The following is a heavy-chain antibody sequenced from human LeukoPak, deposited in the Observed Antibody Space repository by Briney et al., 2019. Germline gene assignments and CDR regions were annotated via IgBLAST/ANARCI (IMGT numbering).Heavy chain of an antibody. J-gene: IGHJ3*02. CDR3: ATLLGWELLHGWHEAFDI. CDR1: GYTFTSYY. Sequence: ASVKVSCKASGYTFTSYYMHWLRQAPGKGLEWMGIINPRGGSTSYAQKFQGRITMTRDTSTSTVYMELSSLRSEDTAVYYCATLLGWELLHGWHEAFDIWGQXTMVTVSS. V-gene: IGHV1-46*01. D-gene: IGHD1-26*01. CDR2: INPRGGST.